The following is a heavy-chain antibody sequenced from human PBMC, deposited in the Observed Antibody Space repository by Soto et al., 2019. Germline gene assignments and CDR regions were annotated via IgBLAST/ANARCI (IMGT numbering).Heavy chain of an antibody. CDR1: GFSFSSYA. CDR3: AKQYDSSGYPPGYFDY. D-gene: IGHD3-22*01. CDR2: ISGSFGST. J-gene: IGHJ4*02. Sequence: PGGSLRLSCVASGFSFSSYAMNWVRQAPGKGLEWVSTISGSFGSTYYADSVQGRFTVSRDNSKNTLYLQMNSLRAEDTAVYYCAKQYDSSGYPPGYFDYWGQGTLVTVSS. V-gene: IGHV3-23*01.